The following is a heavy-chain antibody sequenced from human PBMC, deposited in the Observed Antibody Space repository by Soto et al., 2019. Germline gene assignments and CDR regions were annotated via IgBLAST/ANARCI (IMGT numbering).Heavy chain of an antibody. CDR2: ISYDGSNK. J-gene: IGHJ4*02. CDR1: GFTFCSYA. Sequence: QVQLVESGGGVVQPGRSLRLSCAASGFTFCSYAMQWVRQAPGKGLEWVAVISYDGSNKYYADSVKGRFTISRDNSKNTLYLQMNSLRAEDTAVYYCARPDYGSGSYPDYWGQGTLVTVSS. V-gene: IGHV3-30-3*01. D-gene: IGHD3-10*01. CDR3: ARPDYGSGSYPDY.